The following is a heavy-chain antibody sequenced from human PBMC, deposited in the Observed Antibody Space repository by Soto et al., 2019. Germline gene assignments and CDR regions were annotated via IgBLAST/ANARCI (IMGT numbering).Heavy chain of an antibody. CDR1: GFTFGDYA. D-gene: IGHD2-2*02. V-gene: IGHV3-49*03. CDR3: TIGSIPPLYQGAFDI. J-gene: IGHJ3*02. Sequence: GGSLRLSCTGSGFTFGDYAMSWFRQAPGKGLEWVGFIRSKAYGGTTEYAASVKGRFTISRDDSKSIAYLQMNSLKTEDTAVYYCTIGSIPPLYQGAFDIWGQGTMVTV. CDR2: IRSKAYGGTT.